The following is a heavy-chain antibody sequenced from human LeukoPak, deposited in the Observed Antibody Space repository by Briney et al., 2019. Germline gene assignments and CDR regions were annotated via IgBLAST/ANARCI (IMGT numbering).Heavy chain of an antibody. J-gene: IGHJ4*02. Sequence: GASVKVSCKVSGYTLTELSMHWVRQAPGKGLEWMGGFDPEDGGTIYAQKFQGRVTMTEDTSTDTAYMELSSLRSEDTAVYYCATVKVIMITFGGVIVSEYYFDYWGQGTLVTVSS. CDR1: GYTLTELS. CDR2: FDPEDGGT. CDR3: ATVKVIMITFGGVIVSEYYFDY. V-gene: IGHV1-24*01. D-gene: IGHD3-16*02.